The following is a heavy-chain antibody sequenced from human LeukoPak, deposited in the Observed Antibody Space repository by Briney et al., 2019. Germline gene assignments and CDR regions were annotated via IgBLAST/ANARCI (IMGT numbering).Heavy chain of an antibody. Sequence: PSETLSLTCDVSGGSISSLNLWSWLRQPPGKGLEWVGEMYLDGRTNFHPSVRGRVTIFIDKPKNQLSLQLTSVTAADTAVYYCAGLEGRYSTDWFYFFDYWGQGALVTVSS. CDR2: MYLDGRT. CDR3: AGLEGRYSTDWFYFFDY. J-gene: IGHJ4*02. V-gene: IGHV4-4*02. CDR1: GGSISSLNL. D-gene: IGHD6-19*01.